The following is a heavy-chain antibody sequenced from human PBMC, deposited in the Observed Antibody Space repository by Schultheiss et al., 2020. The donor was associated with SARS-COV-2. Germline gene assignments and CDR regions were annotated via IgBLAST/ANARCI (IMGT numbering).Heavy chain of an antibody. Sequence: GESLKISCAASGFTFSSYAMSWVRQAPGKGLEWVAFIRYDGSNKYYADSVKGRFTISRDNSKNTLYLQMNSLRAEDTAVYYCAKRGLDSSGWGSLANFDYWGQGTLVTVSS. CDR1: GFTFSSYA. J-gene: IGHJ4*02. CDR3: AKRGLDSSGWGSLANFDY. V-gene: IGHV3-30*02. CDR2: IRYDGSNK. D-gene: IGHD6-19*01.